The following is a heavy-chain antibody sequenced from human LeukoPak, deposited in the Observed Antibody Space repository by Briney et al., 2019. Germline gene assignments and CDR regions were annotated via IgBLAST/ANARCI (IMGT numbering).Heavy chain of an antibody. CDR1: GFTFSSYA. V-gene: IGHV3-30*01. D-gene: IGHD3-22*01. CDR3: ARDSTYFYDGGCSGPHYFDY. CDR2: ISYDGGNT. Sequence: PGGSLRLSCAAPGFTFSSYAMHWVRQAPGKGPEWLAVISYDGGNTHYADSVKDRFTISRDNSKNTLFLQLNSLRGEDTALYYCARDSTYFYDGGCSGPHYFDYWGQGTLVTVSS. J-gene: IGHJ4*02.